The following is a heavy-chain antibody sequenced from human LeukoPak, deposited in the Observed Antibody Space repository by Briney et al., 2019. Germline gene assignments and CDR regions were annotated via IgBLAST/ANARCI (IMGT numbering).Heavy chain of an antibody. CDR2: IYYSGST. D-gene: IGHD2-2*02. CDR1: GGSISSGDYY. Sequence: SQTLSLTCTVSGGSISSGDYYWRWIRQPPGKGLEWIGYIYYSGSTYYNPSLKSRVTISVDTSKNQFSLKLSSVTAADTAVYYCPREGLGYCSSTSCYTYWGQGTLVTVSS. V-gene: IGHV4-30-4*08. CDR3: PREGLGYCSSTSCYTY. J-gene: IGHJ4*02.